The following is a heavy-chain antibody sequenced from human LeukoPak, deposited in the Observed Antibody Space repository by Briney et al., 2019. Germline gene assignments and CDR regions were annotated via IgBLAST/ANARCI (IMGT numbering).Heavy chain of an antibody. Sequence: ASVKVSCKASGYTFTSYDINWVRQATGQGLEWMGWMNPNSGNTGYAQKFQGRVTMTRNTSISTAYMELSSLRSEDTAVYYCARVCGSGWDEWCPNWFDPWGQGTLVTASS. CDR2: MNPNSGNT. V-gene: IGHV1-8*01. CDR3: ARVCGSGWDEWCPNWFDP. CDR1: GYTFTSYD. J-gene: IGHJ5*02. D-gene: IGHD6-19*01.